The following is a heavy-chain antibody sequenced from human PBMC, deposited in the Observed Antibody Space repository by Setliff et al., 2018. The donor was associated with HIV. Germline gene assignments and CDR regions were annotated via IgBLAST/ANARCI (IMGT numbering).Heavy chain of an antibody. J-gene: IGHJ5*02. CDR2: IFYSGIT. CDR3: ARALSAAGLAWFDP. Sequence: ASETLSLTCTVSGGSFTSRSYYWGWIRQPPGKGLEWIGSIFYSGITYYNPSLKSRVTISVDTSKNQFSLNLTSVTAADTAVYYCARALSAAGLAWFDPWGQGTLVTVSS. V-gene: IGHV4-39*01. D-gene: IGHD6-13*01. CDR1: GGSFTSRSYY.